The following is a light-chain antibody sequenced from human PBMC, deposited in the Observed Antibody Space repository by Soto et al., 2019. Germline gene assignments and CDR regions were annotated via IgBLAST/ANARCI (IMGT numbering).Light chain of an antibody. Sequence: EIVMTQSPATLSVSPGERATLSCRASQIVSSNVAWYQQKAGQAPRLLINDASTRATGIPARFSGSGSGTKFTPTISSLQSEDFAVYYYQQYNNWPPMYTFGQGTKLEIK. V-gene: IGKV3-15*01. CDR3: QQYNNWPPMYT. J-gene: IGKJ2*01. CDR2: DAS. CDR1: QIVSSN.